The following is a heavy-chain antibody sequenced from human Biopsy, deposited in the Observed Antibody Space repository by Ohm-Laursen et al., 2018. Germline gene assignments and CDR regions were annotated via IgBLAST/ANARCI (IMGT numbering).Heavy chain of an antibody. V-gene: IGHV4-34*08. CDR1: GHTFSDYQ. CDR3: GNEVHGRDY. CDR2: INQAGTT. D-gene: IGHD2-15*01. Sequence: PSQTLSLTCSVFGHTFSDYQWSWIRQPPGKGLEWIGQINQAGTTNYNPSLKSRVSISADASKYEFSLRLTSVTAADTAVYLCGNEVHGRDYWGLGAQVTVSS. J-gene: IGHJ4*02.